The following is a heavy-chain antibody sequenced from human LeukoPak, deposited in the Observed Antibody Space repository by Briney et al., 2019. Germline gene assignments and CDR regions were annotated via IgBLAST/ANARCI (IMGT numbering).Heavy chain of an antibody. D-gene: IGHD3-3*01. V-gene: IGHV3-20*04. CDR2: INWNGGST. CDR3: ARAAYYDFWSGYYKDYYYYYMDV. Sequence: RPGGSLRLSCAASGFTFDDYGMSWVRQAPGKGLEWVSGINWNGGSTGYADSVKGRFIISRDNAKNSLYLQMNSLRAEDTALYYCARAAYYDFWSGYYKDYYYYYMDVWGKGTTVTVSS. CDR1: GFTFDDYG. J-gene: IGHJ6*03.